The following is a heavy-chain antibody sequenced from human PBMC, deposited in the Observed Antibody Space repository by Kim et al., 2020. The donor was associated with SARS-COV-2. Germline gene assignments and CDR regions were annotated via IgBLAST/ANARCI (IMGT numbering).Heavy chain of an antibody. CDR2: IYYSGST. CDR1: GGSISSSSYY. J-gene: IGHJ3*02. D-gene: IGHD3-22*01. CDR3: ARRRRTYYYDSSGYHDAFDI. Sequence: SETLSLTCTVSGGSISSSSYYWGWIRQPPGKGLEWIGSIYYSGSTYYNPSLKSRVTISVDTSKNQFSLKLSSVTAADTAVYYCARRRRTYYYDSSGYHDAFDIWGQGTMVTVSS. V-gene: IGHV4-39*01.